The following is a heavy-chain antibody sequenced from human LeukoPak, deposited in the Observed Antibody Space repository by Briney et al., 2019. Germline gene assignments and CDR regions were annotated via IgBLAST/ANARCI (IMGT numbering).Heavy chain of an antibody. Sequence: PGGSLRLSCAASGFTFSSYAMHWVRQAPGKGLEWVAVKSYDGSNKYYADSVKGRFTISRDNSKNTLYLQMNSLRAEDTAVYYCARRRWDLDYWGQGTLVTVSS. CDR3: ARRRWDLDY. D-gene: IGHD1-26*01. CDR1: GFTFSSYA. V-gene: IGHV3-30*01. J-gene: IGHJ4*02. CDR2: KSYDGSNK.